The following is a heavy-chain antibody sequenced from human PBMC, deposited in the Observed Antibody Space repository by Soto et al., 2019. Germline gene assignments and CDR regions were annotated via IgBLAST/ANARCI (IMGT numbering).Heavy chain of an antibody. J-gene: IGHJ3*02. CDR2: IRSKAKSYAK. CDR3: TNSVAKYYYGDPGAFDI. V-gene: IGHV3-73*01. D-gene: IGHD4-17*01. CDR1: GFTFSGSA. Sequence: EVQLVESGGGLVQPGGSLKLSCAASGFTFSGSAMHWVRQASGKGLEWVAGIRSKAKSYAKAYAASVKGRFTISSDDSKNTANLRMNSLKTEDTAVYYGTNSVAKYYYGDPGAFDIWGQGTMVTVSS.